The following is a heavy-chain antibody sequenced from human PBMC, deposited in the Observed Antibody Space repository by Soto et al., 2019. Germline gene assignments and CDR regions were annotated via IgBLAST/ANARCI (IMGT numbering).Heavy chain of an antibody. D-gene: IGHD6-19*01. Sequence: PSETLSLTCAVSGGSISSGGYSWSWIRQPPGKGLEWIGYIYHSGSTYYNPSLKSRVTISVDRSKNQFSLKLSSVTAADTAVYYWARDPGYSSGWNPYYYYCGMDVWGQGTTVTVSS. J-gene: IGHJ6*02. CDR2: IYHSGST. CDR1: GGSISSGGYS. V-gene: IGHV4-30-2*01. CDR3: ARDPGYSSGWNPYYYYCGMDV.